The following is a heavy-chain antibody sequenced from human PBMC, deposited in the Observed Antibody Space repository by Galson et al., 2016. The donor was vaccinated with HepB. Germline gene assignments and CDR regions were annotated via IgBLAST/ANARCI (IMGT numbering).Heavy chain of an antibody. V-gene: IGHV4-59*01. Sequence: SETLSLTCNASGGSISSYFWSWIRQSPGKGLEWIGYIDKSGITSYSPSLKSRVTLSLDTSKNQISLKLRSVTAADTAVYYCARGVTGTPYFDFWGQGALVTVSS. D-gene: IGHD2-21*02. J-gene: IGHJ4*02. CDR1: GGSISSYF. CDR3: ARGVTGTPYFDF. CDR2: IDKSGIT.